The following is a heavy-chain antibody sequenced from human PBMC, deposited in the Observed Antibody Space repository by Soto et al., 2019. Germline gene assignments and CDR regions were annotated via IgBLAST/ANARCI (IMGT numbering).Heavy chain of an antibody. CDR1: GYTFTSYY. J-gene: IGHJ4*02. V-gene: IGHV1-46*01. Sequence: GASVKVSCKASGYTFTSYYMHWVRQAPGQGLEWMGIINPSGGSTSYAQKFQGRVTMTRDTSTSTVYMELSSPRSEDTAVYYCARGSGTGGGSYSVDYWGQGTLVTVSS. D-gene: IGHD1-26*01. CDR2: INPSGGST. CDR3: ARGSGTGGGSYSVDY.